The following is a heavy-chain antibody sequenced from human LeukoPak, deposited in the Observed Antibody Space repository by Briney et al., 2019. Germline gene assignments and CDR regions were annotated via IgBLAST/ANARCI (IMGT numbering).Heavy chain of an antibody. Sequence: PGGSLRLSCAASGFTFSSYAMSWVRQFPGKGLEWVSVISGSGGTTYYADSVKGRFTISRDNSKNTQYLQMNSLRAEDSAVYYCAKDNQYSADWGQGTLVTVSS. J-gene: IGHJ4*02. V-gene: IGHV3-23*01. CDR2: ISGSGGTT. D-gene: IGHD2-21*01. CDR3: AKDNQYSAD. CDR1: GFTFSSYA.